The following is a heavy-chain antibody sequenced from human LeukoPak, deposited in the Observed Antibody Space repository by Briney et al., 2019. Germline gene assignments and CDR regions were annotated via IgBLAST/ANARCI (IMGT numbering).Heavy chain of an antibody. CDR3: ARDQSIAARPPYYYYYYMDV. D-gene: IGHD6-6*01. CDR2: INPNSGGT. J-gene: IGHJ6*03. Sequence: GASVKVSCKASGYTFAGYYMHWVRQAPGQGLEWMGWINPNSGGTNYAQKFQGRVTMTRDTSISTAYMELSRLRSDDTAVYYCARDQSIAARPPYYYYYYMDVWGKGTTVTVSS. V-gene: IGHV1-2*02. CDR1: GYTFAGYY.